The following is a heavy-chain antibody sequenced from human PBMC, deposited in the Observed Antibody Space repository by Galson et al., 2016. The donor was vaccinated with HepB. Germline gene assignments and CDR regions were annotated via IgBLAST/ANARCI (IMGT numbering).Heavy chain of an antibody. J-gene: IGHJ4*02. V-gene: IGHV4-39*02. CDR2: IYYSGTT. CDR1: GGSISSSSHH. D-gene: IGHD4-17*01. Sequence: TLSLTCTVSGGSISSSSHHWGWIRQPPGKGLEWIGSIYYSGTTYYNPSLRSRVTISIDTSKNQFSLTLSPVTAADTAVYYCARETSYGDYGYWGQGTLVTVSS. CDR3: ARETSYGDYGY.